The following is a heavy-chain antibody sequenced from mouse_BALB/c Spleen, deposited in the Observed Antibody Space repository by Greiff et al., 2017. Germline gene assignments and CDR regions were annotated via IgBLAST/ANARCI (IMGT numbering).Heavy chain of an antibody. V-gene: IGHV1-5*01. CDR1: GYSFTSYW. D-gene: IGHD2-3*01. CDR3: TRSGDGYFSWFAY. CDR2: IYPGNSDT. J-gene: IGHJ3*01. Sequence: VQLQQSGTVLARPGASVKMSCKASGYSFTSYWMHWVKQRPGQGLEWIGAIYPGNSDTSYNQKFKGKAKLTAVTSASTAYMELSSLTNEDSAVYYCTRSGDGYFSWFAYWGQGTLVTVSA.